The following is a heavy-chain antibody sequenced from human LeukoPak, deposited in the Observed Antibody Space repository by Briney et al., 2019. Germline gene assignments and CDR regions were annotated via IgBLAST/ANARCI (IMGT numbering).Heavy chain of an antibody. CDR1: GFNFRSYS. J-gene: IGHJ3*02. CDR3: ARGSNAFEI. V-gene: IGHV3-48*04. CDR2: ISGSSSTI. Sequence: GGSLRLSCAASGFNFRSYSLNWVRQAPGQGLEWLSYISGSSSTIYYTDSVKGRFTISRDNAKNSLYLQMNRLRAEDTAMYYCARGSNAFEIWGHGTMVTVSS.